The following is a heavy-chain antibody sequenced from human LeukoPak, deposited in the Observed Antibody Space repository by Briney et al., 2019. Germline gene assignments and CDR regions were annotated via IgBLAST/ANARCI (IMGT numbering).Heavy chain of an antibody. Sequence: KPSETLSLTCTVSGGSISSSSYYWGWIRQSAGKGLEWIGRIYSSGITNYNPSLTSRVVMSIDVSKSQFSLELTSVTAADTAVYYCARDQMLFRSGRGLGYSYYYMDVWGEGTTVTVSS. CDR1: GGSISSSSYY. CDR2: IYSSGIT. V-gene: IGHV4-61*02. CDR3: ARDQMLFRSGRGLGYSYYYMDV. D-gene: IGHD3-10*01. J-gene: IGHJ6*03.